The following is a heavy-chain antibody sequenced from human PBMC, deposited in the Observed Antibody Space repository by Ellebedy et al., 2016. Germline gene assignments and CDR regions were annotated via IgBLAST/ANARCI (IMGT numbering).Heavy chain of an antibody. CDR1: GFTFSDYF. CDR2: IWNDGSNK. J-gene: IGHJ6*03. V-gene: IGHV3-33*01. CDR3: ARPDSEDNYMDV. Sequence: GESLKISXAASGFTFSDYFMHWVRQAPGKGLEWVAVIWNDGSNKDYAASVKGRFTISRDDSKNTLYLQMNSLRGEDTAVYYCARPDSEDNYMDVWGKGTAVTVSS.